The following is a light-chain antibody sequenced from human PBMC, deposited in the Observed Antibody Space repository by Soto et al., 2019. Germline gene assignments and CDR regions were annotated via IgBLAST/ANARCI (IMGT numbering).Light chain of an antibody. CDR1: QSISSY. CDR3: QQSYSNSWT. Sequence: DIQMTQSPSSLSASVGDRVTITCRASQSISSYLNWYQQKPGKAPKLLIYAASSLQSGVPSRFSGSGSGTDFTLTISSLQPEDFATYYCQQSYSNSWTFGQGTRLEIK. V-gene: IGKV1-39*01. CDR2: AAS. J-gene: IGKJ5*01.